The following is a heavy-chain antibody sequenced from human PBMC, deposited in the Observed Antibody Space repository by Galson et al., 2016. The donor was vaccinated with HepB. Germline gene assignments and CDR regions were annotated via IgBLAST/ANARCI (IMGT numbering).Heavy chain of an antibody. J-gene: IGHJ6*02. CDR1: GYRFDKYW. D-gene: IGHD5/OR15-5a*01. CDR2: IYPGDSDI. V-gene: IGHV5-51*01. Sequence: QSGAEVKKSGESLKISCKGSGYRFDKYWIGWVRQRPGKGLEWMGSIYPGDSDIRNSPSFEGQVTMSADKSITTAYLHWNTLKASATAIYFCAREKASVLDVYFYGMDVWGQGTTVTVS. CDR3: AREKASVLDVYFYGMDV.